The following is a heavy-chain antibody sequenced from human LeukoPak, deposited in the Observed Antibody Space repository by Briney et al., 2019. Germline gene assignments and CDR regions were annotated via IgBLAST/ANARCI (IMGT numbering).Heavy chain of an antibody. CDR1: GYTFTGYY. V-gene: IGHV1-2*02. CDR3: ARDVGEYCSSTDCFASHY. CDR2: INPTTGGT. Sequence: ASVKVSCKASGYTFTGYYMHWVRQAPGQGLEWMSWINPTTGGTNYAQKFQGRVTMTRDTSISTAYMELSRLRSDDTAVYYCARDVGEYCSSTDCFASHYWGQGTLVTVSS. D-gene: IGHD2-2*01. J-gene: IGHJ4*02.